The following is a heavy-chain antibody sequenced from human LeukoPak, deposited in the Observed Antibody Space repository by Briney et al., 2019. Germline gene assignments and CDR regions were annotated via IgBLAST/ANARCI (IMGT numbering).Heavy chain of an antibody. V-gene: IGHV3-23*01. CDR3: AKGTKVIVVDNYFDY. CDR1: GFTFSNYA. D-gene: IGHD3-22*01. Sequence: AGGSLRLSCAASGFTFSNYAMSWVRQAPGKGLEWVSAISGNGGGTYYADSVKGRFTISRDNSKNTLYLQMKSLRAGGTAVYYCAKGTKVIVVDNYFDYWGQGTLVTVSS. J-gene: IGHJ4*02. CDR2: ISGNGGGT.